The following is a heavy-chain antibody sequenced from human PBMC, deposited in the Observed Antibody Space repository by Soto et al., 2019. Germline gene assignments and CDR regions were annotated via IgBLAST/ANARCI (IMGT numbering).Heavy chain of an antibody. V-gene: IGHV6-1*01. Sequence: SQTLSLTCAISGDSVPSNSATWNWIRQSPSRGLEWLGRTYYRSKWYNDYAVSVKSRITINPDTSKNQLSLQLNSVTPEDTAVYFCARSNSYGPPLDYWGQGALVTVSS. CDR3: ARSNSYGPPLDY. CDR2: TYYRSKWYN. D-gene: IGHD5-18*01. CDR1: GDSVPSNSAT. J-gene: IGHJ4*02.